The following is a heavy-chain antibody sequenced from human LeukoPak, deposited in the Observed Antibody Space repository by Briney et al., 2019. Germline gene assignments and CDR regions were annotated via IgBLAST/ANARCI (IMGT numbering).Heavy chain of an antibody. D-gene: IGHD6-13*01. V-gene: IGHV1-2*02. CDR1: GYTFTSYD. Sequence: ASVKVSCKASGYTFTSYDINWVRQATGQGLEWMGWINPNSGGTNYAQKFQGRVTMTRDTSISTAYMELSRLRSDDTAVYYCARGAAAGTVLGYWGQGTLVTVSS. CDR3: ARGAAAGTVLGY. J-gene: IGHJ4*02. CDR2: INPNSGGT.